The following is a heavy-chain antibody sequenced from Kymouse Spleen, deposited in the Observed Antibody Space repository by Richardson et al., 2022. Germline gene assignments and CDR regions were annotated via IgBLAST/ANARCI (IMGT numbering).Heavy chain of an antibody. CDR3: ARDRYNWNDDYYYYGMDV. D-gene: IGHD1-1*01. CDR2: ISSSSSYI. Sequence: EVQLVESGGGLVKPGGSLRLSCAASGFTFSSYSMNWVRQAPGKGLEWVSSISSSSSYIYYADSVKGRFTISRDNAKNSLYLQMNSLRAEDTAVYYCARDRYNWNDDYYYYGMDVWGQGTTVTVSS. CDR1: GFTFSSYS. J-gene: IGHJ6*02. V-gene: IGHV3-21*03.